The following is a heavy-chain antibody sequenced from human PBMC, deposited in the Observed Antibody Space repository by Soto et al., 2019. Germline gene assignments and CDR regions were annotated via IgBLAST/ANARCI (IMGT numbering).Heavy chain of an antibody. CDR3: ARRYYGGNYWYFDL. Sequence: QVQLQESGPGLVKPSETLSLTCTVSGGSISTYYWSWIRQPPGKGLEWIGYINYSGSTNYNPSLNSRVAISVDTSKNQFSLKLTSVTAADTAVYYCARRYYGGNYWYFDLWGRGTLVTVSS. CDR1: GGSISTYY. CDR2: INYSGST. V-gene: IGHV4-59*08. J-gene: IGHJ2*01. D-gene: IGHD4-17*01.